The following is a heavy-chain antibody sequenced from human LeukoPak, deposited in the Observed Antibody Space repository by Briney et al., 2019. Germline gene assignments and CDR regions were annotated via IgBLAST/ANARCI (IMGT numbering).Heavy chain of an antibody. D-gene: IGHD2-8*01. Sequence: SETLSLTCTVSGGSISSYYWSWIRQPPGKGLEWIGYIYYSGSTNYNPSLKSRVTISVDTSKNQFSLKLSSVTAADTAVYYCARHNGGGYLDYWGQGTLVTVSS. CDR1: GGSISSYY. J-gene: IGHJ4*02. CDR3: ARHNGGGYLDY. CDR2: IYYSGST. V-gene: IGHV4-59*08.